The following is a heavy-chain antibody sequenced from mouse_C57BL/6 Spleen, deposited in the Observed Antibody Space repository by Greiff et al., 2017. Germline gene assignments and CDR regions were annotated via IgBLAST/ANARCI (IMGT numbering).Heavy chain of an antibody. CDR3: ARDYGSSYGRYFDY. CDR1: GYTFTDYY. V-gene: IGHV1-26*01. CDR2: INPNNGGT. J-gene: IGHJ2*01. Sequence: EVQLQQSGPELVKPGASVKISCKASGYTFTDYYMNWVKQSHGKSLEWIGDINPNNGGTSYNQKFKGKATLTVDKSSSTAYMELRSLTSEDSAVYYCARDYGSSYGRYFDYWGKGTTLTVSS. D-gene: IGHD1-1*01.